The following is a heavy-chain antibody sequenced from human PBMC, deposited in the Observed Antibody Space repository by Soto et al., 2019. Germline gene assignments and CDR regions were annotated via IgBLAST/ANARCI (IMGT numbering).Heavy chain of an antibody. J-gene: IGHJ6*02. CDR3: AIDYDFWSEDYYYYGMDV. V-gene: IGHV1-69*13. D-gene: IGHD3-3*01. CDR1: GGTFSSYA. Sequence: SVKVSCKASGGTFSSYAISWVRQAPGQGLEWMGGIIPIFGTANYAQKFQGRVTITADESTSTAYMELSSLRSEDTAVYYCAIDYDFWSEDYYYYGMDVWGQGTTVTVSS. CDR2: IIPIFGTA.